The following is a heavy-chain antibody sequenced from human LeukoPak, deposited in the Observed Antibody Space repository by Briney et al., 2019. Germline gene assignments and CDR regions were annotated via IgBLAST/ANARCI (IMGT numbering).Heavy chain of an antibody. CDR1: GYTLTGYY. Sequence: GASVKVSCKASGYTLTGYYMHWVRQAPGQGLEWMGWINPNSGGTNYARKFQGRVTMTRDTSISTAYMELSRLRSDDTAVYYCAREGYCSGGSCYSGNWFDPWGQGTLVTVSS. J-gene: IGHJ5*02. CDR2: INPNSGGT. D-gene: IGHD2-15*01. CDR3: AREGYCSGGSCYSGNWFDP. V-gene: IGHV1-2*02.